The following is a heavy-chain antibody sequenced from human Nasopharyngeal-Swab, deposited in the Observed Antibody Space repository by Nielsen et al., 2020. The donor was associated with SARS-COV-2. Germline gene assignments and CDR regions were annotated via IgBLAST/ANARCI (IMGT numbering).Heavy chain of an antibody. Sequence: VRQAPGKGLEWVAVISYDGSNKYYADSVKGRFTIFSDNSTNTLYLQMNSLRAEDTAVYYCARARPVWGAVVVPAAISAHWGQGTLVTVSS. J-gene: IGHJ4*02. V-gene: IGHV3-30-3*01. D-gene: IGHD2-2*01. CDR3: ARARPVWGAVVVPAAISAH. CDR2: ISYDGSNK.